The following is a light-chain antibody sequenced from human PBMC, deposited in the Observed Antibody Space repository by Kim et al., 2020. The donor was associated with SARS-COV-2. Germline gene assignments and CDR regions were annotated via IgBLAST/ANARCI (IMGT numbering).Light chain of an antibody. J-gene: IGKJ1*01. CDR2: DAS. Sequence: DIQMTQSPSTLSASVGDRITITCRASQSVSTWLAWYQQKPGKAPNLLIYDASTLGSGVPSRFSGSGSGTEFTLTISSLQPDDFATYYCQQYNRYCTFGQGTKVDIK. CDR3: QQYNRYCT. V-gene: IGKV1-5*01. CDR1: QSVSTW.